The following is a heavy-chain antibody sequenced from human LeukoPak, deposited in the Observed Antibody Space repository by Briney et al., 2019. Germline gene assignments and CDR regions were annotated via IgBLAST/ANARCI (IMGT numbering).Heavy chain of an antibody. CDR2: ISNSGGNT. J-gene: IGHJ4*02. D-gene: IGHD6-13*01. V-gene: IGHV3-23*01. Sequence: GGSLRLSCAASGFTFDTYAMTWVRQTPGEGLEWVSAISNSGGNTYYADSVKGRFTISRDNSKNTLYLQMNSLRAEDTAVYYCAKQSIASGSWDYWGQGTLLTVSS. CDR1: GFTFDTYA. CDR3: AKQSIASGSWDY.